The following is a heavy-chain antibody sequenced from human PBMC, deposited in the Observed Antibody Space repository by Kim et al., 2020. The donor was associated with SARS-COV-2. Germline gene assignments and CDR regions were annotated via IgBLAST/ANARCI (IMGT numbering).Heavy chain of an antibody. CDR3: ARDDQRWIYVMDV. V-gene: IGHV3-30*04. Sequence: GGSLRLSCAASGFTFSSYAMHWVRQAPGKGLEWVAVIWYDGSNKYYADSVKGRFTISRDNSKNTLYLQMNSLRAEDTAVYYCARDDQRWIYVMDVWGQGTTVTVSS. CDR2: IWYDGSNK. CDR1: GFTFSSYA. J-gene: IGHJ6*02. D-gene: IGHD3-10*02.